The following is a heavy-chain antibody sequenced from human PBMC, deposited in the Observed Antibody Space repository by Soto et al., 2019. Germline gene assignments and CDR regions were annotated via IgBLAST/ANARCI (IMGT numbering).Heavy chain of an antibody. CDR3: ARDCISTSCYWSYYYYGMDV. Sequence: QVQLVESGGGVVQPGRSLRLSCAASGFTFSSYAMHWVRQAPGKGLEWVAVISYDGSNKYYADSVKGRFTISRDNSKNTLYLKMNSLRAEDTAVYYCARDCISTSCYWSYYYYGMDVWGQGTTVTVSS. D-gene: IGHD2-2*01. CDR2: ISYDGSNK. V-gene: IGHV3-30-3*01. CDR1: GFTFSSYA. J-gene: IGHJ6*02.